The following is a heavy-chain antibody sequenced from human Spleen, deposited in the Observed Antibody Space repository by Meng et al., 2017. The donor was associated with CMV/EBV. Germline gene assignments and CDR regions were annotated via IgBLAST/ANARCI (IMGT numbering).Heavy chain of an antibody. D-gene: IGHD2-2*01. Sequence: ASVKVSCKASGYSFTSYDINWVRQATGQGLEWIGWMNPISGNTGYAQKFQGRVTMTRNTATSTAYTELSNLKSEDTAMYYCARWGVIPAASYGLDVWGQGTTVTVSS. V-gene: IGHV1-8*01. CDR1: GYSFTSYD. CDR3: ARWGVIPAASYGLDV. J-gene: IGHJ6*02. CDR2: MNPISGNT.